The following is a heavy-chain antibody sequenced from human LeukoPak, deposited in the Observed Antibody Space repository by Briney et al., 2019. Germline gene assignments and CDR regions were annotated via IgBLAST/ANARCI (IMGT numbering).Heavy chain of an antibody. V-gene: IGHV4-59*01. CDR2: IYYSGST. Sequence: PSETLSLTCTVSGGSISSYYWSWIRQPPGKGLEWIGYIYYSGSTNYNPSLKSRVTISVDTSKNQFSLKLSSVTAADTAVYYCARAPLLGGALHYWGQGTLVTVSS. CDR1: GGSISSYY. CDR3: ARAPLLGGALHY. D-gene: IGHD3-16*01. J-gene: IGHJ4*02.